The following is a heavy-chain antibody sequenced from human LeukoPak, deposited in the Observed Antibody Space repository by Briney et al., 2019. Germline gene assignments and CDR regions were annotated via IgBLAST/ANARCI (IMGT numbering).Heavy chain of an antibody. CDR1: GGSISSGGYS. Sequence: KPSQTLSLTCAVSGGSISSGGYSWSWIRQPPGKGLQWIGYIYHSGSTYYNPSLKSRVTISVDRSKNQFSLKLSSVTAADTAVYYCARRAADSSGYHYYFDYWGQGTLVTVSS. J-gene: IGHJ4*02. D-gene: IGHD3-22*01. CDR2: IYHSGST. CDR3: ARRAADSSGYHYYFDY. V-gene: IGHV4-30-2*01.